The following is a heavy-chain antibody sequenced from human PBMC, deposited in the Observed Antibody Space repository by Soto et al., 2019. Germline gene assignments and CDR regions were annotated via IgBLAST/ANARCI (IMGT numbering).Heavy chain of an antibody. CDR1: GFTVSGNY. CDR2: IYNGGGT. V-gene: IGHV3-53*02. CDR3: ASTRGSSYDY. J-gene: IGHJ4*02. D-gene: IGHD6-6*01. Sequence: EVQLVETGGGLIQTGGSLRLSCAASGFTVSGNYMSWVRQAPGKGLEWVSVIYNGGGTYYADSVKGRFTISRDNSKNTLYLQMNSLRAENTAVYYCASTRGSSYDYWGQGTLVTVSS.